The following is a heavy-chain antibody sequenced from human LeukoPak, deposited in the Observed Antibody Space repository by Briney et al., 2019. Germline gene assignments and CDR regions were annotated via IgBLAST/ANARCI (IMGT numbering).Heavy chain of an antibody. Sequence: PGGSLRLSCAVSDFLFSSYWMPWVRQAPGKGLVWVSRINTDGSATTYADSVKGRFTISRDNAKNTLYLQMKSLRAEDTAVYYCARAQYGWFDPWGQGTLVTVSS. CDR2: INTDGSAT. CDR3: ARAQYGWFDP. V-gene: IGHV3-74*03. D-gene: IGHD3-10*01. CDR1: DFLFSSYW. J-gene: IGHJ5*02.